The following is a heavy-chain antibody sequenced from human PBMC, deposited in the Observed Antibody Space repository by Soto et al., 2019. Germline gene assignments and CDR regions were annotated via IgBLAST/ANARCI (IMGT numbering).Heavy chain of an antibody. D-gene: IGHD1-1*01. V-gene: IGHV1-69*13. J-gene: IGHJ4*02. CDR3: ARGDQLQKETFDY. CDR1: GGTFSSYA. Sequence: SVKVSCKASGGTFSSYAISWVRQAPGQGLEWMGGIIPIFGTANYAQKFQGRVTITADESTSTAYMELSSLRSEDTAVYYCARGDQLQKETFDYWGQWTVVTVSS. CDR2: IIPIFGTA.